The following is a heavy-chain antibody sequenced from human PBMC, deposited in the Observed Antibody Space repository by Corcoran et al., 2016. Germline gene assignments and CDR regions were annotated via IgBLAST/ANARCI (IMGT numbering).Heavy chain of an antibody. CDR2: IWYDGSNK. Sequence: QVQLVESGGGVVQPGRSLRLSCAASGFTFSSYGMHWVRQAPGKGLEWVAVIWYDGSNKYYADSVKGRFTISRDNSKNTLYLQMNSRRAEDTAVYYCARAGGYSYGYVLDYWGQGTLVTVSS. CDR3: ARAGGYSYGYVLDY. CDR1: GFTFSSYG. D-gene: IGHD5-18*01. J-gene: IGHJ4*02. V-gene: IGHV3-33*01.